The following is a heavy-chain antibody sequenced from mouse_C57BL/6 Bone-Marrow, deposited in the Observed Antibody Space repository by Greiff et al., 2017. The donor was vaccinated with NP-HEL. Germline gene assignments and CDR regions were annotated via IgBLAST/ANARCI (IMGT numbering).Heavy chain of an antibody. CDR2: IYPGDGDT. D-gene: IGHD1-1*01. CDR1: GYAFSSYW. J-gene: IGHJ1*03. V-gene: IGHV1-80*01. Sequence: VQLQQSGAELVKPGASVKISCKASGYAFSSYWMNWVKQRPGKGLEWIGQIYPGDGDTNYNGKFKGKATLTADKSSSTAYMQLSSLTSEDSAVYFCAREGAYYYGSSRYFDVWGTGTTVTVSS. CDR3: AREGAYYYGSSRYFDV.